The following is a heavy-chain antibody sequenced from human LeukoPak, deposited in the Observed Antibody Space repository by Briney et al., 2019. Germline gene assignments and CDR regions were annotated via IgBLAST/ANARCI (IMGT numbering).Heavy chain of an antibody. D-gene: IGHD6-19*01. J-gene: IGHJ4*02. CDR2: IYYSGST. Sequence: SETLSLTCTVSGGSISSSSYYWGWIRQPPGKGLEWIGSIYYSGSTYYNPSLKSRVTISVDTSKNQFSLKLSSVTAADTAVYYCARHSRIAVAWGPYYFDYWGQGTLVTVSS. CDR1: GGSISSSSYY. CDR3: ARHSRIAVAWGPYYFDY. V-gene: IGHV4-39*01.